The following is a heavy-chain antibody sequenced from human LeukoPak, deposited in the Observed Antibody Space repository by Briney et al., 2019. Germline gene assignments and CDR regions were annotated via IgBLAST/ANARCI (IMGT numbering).Heavy chain of an antibody. D-gene: IGHD3-22*01. J-gene: IGHJ4*02. Sequence: SDTLSLTCTVSGGSISSSSYYWGWIRQPPGKGLEWIGSIYYSGSTYYNPSLKSRVTISVDTSKNQFSLKLSSVTAADTAVYYCASGPYYDSSGLYYFDYWGQGTLVTVSS. CDR3: ASGPYYDSSGLYYFDY. V-gene: IGHV4-39*01. CDR1: GGSISSSSYY. CDR2: IYYSGST.